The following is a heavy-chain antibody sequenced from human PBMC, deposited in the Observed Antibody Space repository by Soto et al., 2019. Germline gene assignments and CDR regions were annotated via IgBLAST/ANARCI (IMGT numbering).Heavy chain of an antibody. Sequence: QITLKESGPTLVKPTQTLTLTCTFSGFSLSTSGVGVGWISPPTGNALDWLALISWDDDKRYSPSLKSRLTITKATSKNLVVLTMTNMDPVDTATYYWAHRRSTYYYDSTFDPCGQGTLGTVSS. D-gene: IGHD3-22*01. J-gene: IGHJ5*02. CDR1: GFSLSTSGVG. CDR3: AHRRSTYYYDSTFDP. V-gene: IGHV2-5*02. CDR2: ISWDDDK.